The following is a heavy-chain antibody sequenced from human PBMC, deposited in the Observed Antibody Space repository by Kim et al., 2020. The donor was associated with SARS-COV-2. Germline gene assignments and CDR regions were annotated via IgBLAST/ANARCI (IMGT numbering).Heavy chain of an antibody. V-gene: IGHV1-3*01. D-gene: IGHD3-16*01. CDR3: AREWGPGDAFDI. J-gene: IGHJ3*02. Sequence: KYSQKFQGRVTITRDTSASTAYMELSSLRSEDTAVYYCAREWGPGDAFDIWGQGTMVTVSS.